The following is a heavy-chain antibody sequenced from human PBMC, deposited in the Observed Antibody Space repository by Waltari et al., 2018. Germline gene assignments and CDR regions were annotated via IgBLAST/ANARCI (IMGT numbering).Heavy chain of an antibody. CDR2: IYYSGST. V-gene: IGHV4-59*01. Sequence: QVQLQESGPGLVKPSETLSLTCTVSGGSISSYYWSLIRPPPGKGLEWIGYIYYSGSTNYNPSLKSRVTISVDTSKNQFSLKLSSVTAADTAVYYCAREPYGSVTNGWFDPWGQGTLVTVSS. J-gene: IGHJ5*02. CDR3: AREPYGSVTNGWFDP. CDR1: GGSISSYY. D-gene: IGHD3-10*01.